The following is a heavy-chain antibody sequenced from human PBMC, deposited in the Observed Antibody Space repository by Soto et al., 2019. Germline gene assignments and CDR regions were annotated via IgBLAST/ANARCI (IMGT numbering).Heavy chain of an antibody. J-gene: IGHJ5*02. Sequence: ASVKVSCKASGYSFTNNDVSWVRQATGQGLEWMGWMNPGSGDTGYAQKFQGRVTMTRDISIATAYMELSSLRSDDTAIYYCARMATFGSLNWFDPWGQGTQVTVSS. CDR2: MNPGSGDT. CDR1: GYSFTNND. CDR3: ARMATFGSLNWFDP. V-gene: IGHV1-8*01. D-gene: IGHD3-16*01.